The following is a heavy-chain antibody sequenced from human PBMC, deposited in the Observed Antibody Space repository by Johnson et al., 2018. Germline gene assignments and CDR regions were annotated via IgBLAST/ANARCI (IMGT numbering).Heavy chain of an antibody. CDR2: ISSSSSYI. Sequence: VQLVESGGGLVKPGGSLRLSCAASGFTFSSYSMNWVRQAPGKGLEWVSSISSSSSYIYYADSVKGRSTISRDNAKKSLYLQMNSLRAEDTAVYYCARVGKVEQWLVPYAFDIWGQGTMVTVSS. J-gene: IGHJ3*02. CDR3: ARVGKVEQWLVPYAFDI. CDR1: GFTFSSYS. D-gene: IGHD6-19*01. V-gene: IGHV3-21*01.